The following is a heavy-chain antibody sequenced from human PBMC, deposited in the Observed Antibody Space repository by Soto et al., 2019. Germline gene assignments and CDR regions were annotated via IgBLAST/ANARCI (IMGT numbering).Heavy chain of an antibody. J-gene: IGHJ4*02. V-gene: IGHV3-23*01. CDR1: GFTFSSDW. Sequence: PGGSLRLSCAASGFTFSSDWMHWVRQAPGKGLVWVSGISGSGSGTSYADSVKGRFTISRDNSKNTLYLQMNSLRAEDTAVYYCAKSDSSGQYYFDYWGQGTLVTVSS. D-gene: IGHD3-22*01. CDR3: AKSDSSGQYYFDY. CDR2: ISGSGSGT.